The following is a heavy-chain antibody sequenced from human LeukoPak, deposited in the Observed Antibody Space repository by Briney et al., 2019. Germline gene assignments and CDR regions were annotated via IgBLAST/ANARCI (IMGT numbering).Heavy chain of an antibody. Sequence: GRYLRLYCAASGFTFSSYGMYWVRQAPGKGLEWVAVISYDGSNKYYADSVKGRFTISRDNSKYTLYLQMNSLRAEDTAVYYCAKDRRYYDSSGYPDYWGQGTLVTVSS. CDR3: AKDRRYYDSSGYPDY. CDR2: ISYDGSNK. V-gene: IGHV3-30*18. CDR1: GFTFSSYG. J-gene: IGHJ4*02. D-gene: IGHD3-22*01.